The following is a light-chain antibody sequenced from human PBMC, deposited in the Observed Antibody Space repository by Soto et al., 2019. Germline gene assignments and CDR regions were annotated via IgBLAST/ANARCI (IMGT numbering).Light chain of an antibody. J-gene: IGKJ1*01. CDR3: QQTNSFPWT. V-gene: IGKV1-12*01. Sequence: DIQMTQSPSSVSASVGDIVTITCRASQDIGSWSAWYQQKPGKAPKLLIYGSSNLQGGVPLRFSGSGSGTEFSVTITGLQPEDFATYFCQQTNSFPWTFGQGTKVEIK. CDR1: QDIGSW. CDR2: GSS.